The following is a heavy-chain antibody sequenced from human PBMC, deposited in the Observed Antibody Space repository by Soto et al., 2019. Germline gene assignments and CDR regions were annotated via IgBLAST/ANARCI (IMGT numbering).Heavy chain of an antibody. D-gene: IGHD6-19*01. CDR1: GFTFNNYS. J-gene: IGHJ6*01. CDR2: IDGRGGST. V-gene: IGHV3-23*01. Sequence: PGGSLSLSCAASGFTFNNYSMTWIRQPPGKGLEWVSTIDGRGGSTFYGDSVKGRFTISRDNSKNTLFLQMNSLRAEDAALYYCAKSDVAAASMDVWGQGT. CDR3: AKSDVAAASMDV.